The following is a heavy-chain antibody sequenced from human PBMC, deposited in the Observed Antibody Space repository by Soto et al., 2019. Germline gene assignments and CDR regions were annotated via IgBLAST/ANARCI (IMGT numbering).Heavy chain of an antibody. J-gene: IGHJ4*02. CDR2: IFHSGTT. V-gene: IGHV4-38-2*01. Sequence: SETLSLTCAVSGYSISSGYYWCWIRQPPGKGLEWLGSIFHSGTTYDNPSLKSRVTISVDMSNNQFSLKLTSVTAADTAVYYCERLLDDRRGYYYFDYWGLGTLVTVSS. CDR3: ERLLDDRRGYYYFDY. CDR1: GYSISSGYY. D-gene: IGHD3-22*01.